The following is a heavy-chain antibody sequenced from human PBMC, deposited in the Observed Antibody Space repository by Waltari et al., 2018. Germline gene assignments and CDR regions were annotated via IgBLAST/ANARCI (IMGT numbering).Heavy chain of an antibody. D-gene: IGHD2-2*01. Sequence: EVQLVESGGGLVKPGGSLRRSCAASGFTFSYYSMNWVRQAPGKGLEWVSYISSSSSYIYYPDSVKGRFTISRDNAKNSLYLQMNSLRVEDTAVYYCARPYCSSTSCYFYGMDVWGQGTTVTVSS. CDR2: ISSSSSYI. V-gene: IGHV3-21*01. CDR1: GFTFSYYS. CDR3: ARPYCSSTSCYFYGMDV. J-gene: IGHJ6*02.